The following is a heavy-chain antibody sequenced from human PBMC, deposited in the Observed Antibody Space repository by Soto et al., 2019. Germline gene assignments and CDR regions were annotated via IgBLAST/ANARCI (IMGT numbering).Heavy chain of an antibody. V-gene: IGHV3-48*03. CDR3: ARENSVQAWLHHFDH. Sequence: GGSLRLSCEASGFSFSSFAMNWVRQAPGRGLEWVSYISGGGASIYYADSLKGRFTISRDNAKNSLSLQMNNLRAEDTAVYYCARENSVQAWLHHFDHWGLGTLVTVSS. D-gene: IGHD5-18*01. J-gene: IGHJ4*02. CDR2: ISGGGASI. CDR1: GFSFSSFA.